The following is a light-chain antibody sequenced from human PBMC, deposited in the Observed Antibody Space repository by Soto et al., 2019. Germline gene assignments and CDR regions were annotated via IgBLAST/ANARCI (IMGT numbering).Light chain of an antibody. Sequence: IVMTQSPATLSASAGERVTLSCRASQGISGALAWYQQKPGQAPRLLIYGASSIPTGFPARFSGSGSGTDFTLTISSLQSEDFAVYYCQQYNNWPWTFGQGTKVEIK. J-gene: IGKJ1*01. V-gene: IGKV3-15*01. CDR1: QGISGA. CDR2: GAS. CDR3: QQYNNWPWT.